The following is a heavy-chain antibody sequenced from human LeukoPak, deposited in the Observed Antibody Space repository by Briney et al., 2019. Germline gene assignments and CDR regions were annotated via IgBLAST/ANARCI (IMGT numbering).Heavy chain of an antibody. V-gene: IGHV3-21*01. J-gene: IGHJ4*02. CDR2: ISSSSSYI. D-gene: IGHD3-3*01. CDR1: GFTFSSYS. CDR3: AREGVLRFLEWLDSPHFDY. Sequence: PGGSLRLSCAASGFTFSSYSMNWVRQAPGKGLEWVSPISSSSSYIYYADSVKGRFTISRDNAKNSLYLQMNSLRAEDTAVYYCAREGVLRFLEWLDSPHFDYWGQGTLLTVSS.